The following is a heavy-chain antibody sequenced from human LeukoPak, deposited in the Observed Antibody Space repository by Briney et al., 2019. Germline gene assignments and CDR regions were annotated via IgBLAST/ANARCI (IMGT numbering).Heavy chain of an antibody. CDR3: ARDQPYSTTSYYYGSGSYPHYFDY. V-gene: IGHV1-18*01. CDR2: ISAYNGNT. D-gene: IGHD3-10*01. Sequence: ASVKVSGKASGYTFTSYGISWVRQAPGQGLEWMGWISAYNGNTNYAQKLQGRVTMTTDTSTSTAYMELRSLRSDDTAVYYCARDQPYSTTSYYYGSGSYPHYFDYWGQGTLVTVSS. J-gene: IGHJ4*02. CDR1: GYTFTSYG.